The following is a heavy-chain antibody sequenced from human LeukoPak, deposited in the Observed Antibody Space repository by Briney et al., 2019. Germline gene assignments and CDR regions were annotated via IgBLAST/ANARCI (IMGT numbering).Heavy chain of an antibody. CDR1: GGSISSYY. Sequence: SETLSLTCTVSGGSISSYYWSWIRQPPGKGLEWIGDIYYSGTTNYNPSLKSPVTISIDTSKNQFSLKLSSVTAADTAVYYCARGSRGYSYGWGQGTLVTVSS. CDR3: ARGSRGYSYG. CDR2: IYYSGTT. J-gene: IGHJ4*02. V-gene: IGHV4-59*01. D-gene: IGHD5-18*01.